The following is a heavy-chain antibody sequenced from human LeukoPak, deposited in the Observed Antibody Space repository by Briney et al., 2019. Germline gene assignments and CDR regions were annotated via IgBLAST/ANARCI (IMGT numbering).Heavy chain of an antibody. Sequence: GGSLRLSCAASGFTFSSYAMSWVHQAPGKGLEWVSAISGSGGSTYYADSVKGRFTISRDNSKNTLYLQMNSLRAEDTAVYYCAKDRSSSTSCYGDFDYWGQGTLVTVSS. V-gene: IGHV3-23*01. CDR2: ISGSGGST. D-gene: IGHD2-2*01. CDR3: AKDRSSSTSCYGDFDY. CDR1: GFTFSSYA. J-gene: IGHJ4*02.